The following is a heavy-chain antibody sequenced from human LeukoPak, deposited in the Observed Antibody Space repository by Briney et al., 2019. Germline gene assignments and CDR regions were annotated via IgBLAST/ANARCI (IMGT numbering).Heavy chain of an antibody. J-gene: IGHJ5*01. CDR2: INYSGST. D-gene: IGHD6-19*01. Sequence: SETLSLTCAVYGGSFSGYYWTWIRQPPGKGLEWIGEINYSGSTNYNPSLKSRVTISVDTSKNQFSLKLSSVTAADTAVYYCARDSSGWRYNWFDPWGQGTLVTVSS. V-gene: IGHV4-34*01. CDR3: ARDSSGWRYNWFDP. CDR1: GGSFSGYY.